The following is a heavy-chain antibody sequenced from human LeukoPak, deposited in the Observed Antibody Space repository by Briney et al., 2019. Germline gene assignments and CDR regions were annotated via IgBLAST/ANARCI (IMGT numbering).Heavy chain of an antibody. CDR3: ARHHLDSGSYFIRLGFFDY. V-gene: IGHV4-39*01. Sequence: SETLSLTCTVSGGSISSSSYYWGWIRQPPGKGLEWIGSIYYSGSTYYNPSLKSRVTISVDTSKNQFSLKLSSMTAADTAVYYCARHHLDSGSYFIRLGFFDYWGQGTLVTVSS. CDR1: GGSISSSSYY. D-gene: IGHD1-26*01. CDR2: IYYSGST. J-gene: IGHJ4*02.